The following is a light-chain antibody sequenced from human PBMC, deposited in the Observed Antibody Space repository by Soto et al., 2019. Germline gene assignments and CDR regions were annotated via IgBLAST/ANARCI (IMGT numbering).Light chain of an antibody. CDR3: QQHNSFSIA. CDR2: KAS. CDR1: QSFSSW. J-gene: IGKJ5*01. Sequence: DIQMTQGRSTLAASVGDKVTITCRASQSFSSWLARYQQKPGKAPKLLIYKASSLESGVPSRFSGSETGTEFTLTINSLQADDFATYYCQQHNSFSIAFGQGTRLEIK. V-gene: IGKV1-5*03.